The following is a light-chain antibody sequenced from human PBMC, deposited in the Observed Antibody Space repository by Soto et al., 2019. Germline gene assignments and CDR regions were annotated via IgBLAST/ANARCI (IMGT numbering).Light chain of an antibody. CDR3: QQRYNSPYT. V-gene: IGKV1-39*01. CDR1: QTINKN. Sequence: DIQMTQSPTSLSASVGDRVTITCRASQTINKNLNWYRHKLGKAPELLIYDASDSQAGVPSRFSGSGSGTDFTLIISGLQPEDFATYYCQQRYNSPYTFGQGTKLEIK. CDR2: DAS. J-gene: IGKJ2*01.